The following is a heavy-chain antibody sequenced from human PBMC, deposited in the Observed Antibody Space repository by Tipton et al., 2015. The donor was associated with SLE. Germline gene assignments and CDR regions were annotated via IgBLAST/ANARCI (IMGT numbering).Heavy chain of an antibody. D-gene: IGHD6-19*01. CDR1: GGSISSDDYY. J-gene: IGHJ6*03. Sequence: LRLSCTVSGGSISSDDYYWTWIRQHPGKGLEWIGHMSYSGSTYYNPSLKSRVTISIDTSNDHFSLRLSSVTAADTAIYYCARSSSGWYKGAMDVWGKGTTVIVSS. CDR2: MSYSGST. CDR3: ARSSSGWYKGAMDV. V-gene: IGHV4-31*03.